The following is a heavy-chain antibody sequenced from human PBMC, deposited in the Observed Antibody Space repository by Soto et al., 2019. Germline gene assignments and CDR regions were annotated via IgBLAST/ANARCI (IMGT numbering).Heavy chain of an antibody. CDR1: RNNFTNYW. Sequence: EVQLVQSGAEVKKPGESLRISCKGSRNNFTNYWITWVRQMPGKGLEWMGRIDPSDSYTKYSPSFQGHVTISADKSISTAYLQWSSLKASDTAMYYCASQMRNDNWFDPWGQGTLVTVSS. CDR3: ASQMRNDNWFDP. CDR2: IDPSDSYT. D-gene: IGHD3-16*01. V-gene: IGHV5-10-1*03. J-gene: IGHJ5*02.